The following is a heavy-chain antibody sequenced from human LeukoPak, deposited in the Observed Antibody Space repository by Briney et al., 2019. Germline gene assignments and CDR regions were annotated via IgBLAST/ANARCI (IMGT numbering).Heavy chain of an antibody. CDR2: ISSSSSYI. CDR3: ARADWDTAMIDY. V-gene: IGHV3-21*01. D-gene: IGHD5-18*01. J-gene: IGHJ4*02. CDR1: GFTFSSYS. Sequence: GGSLRLSCAASGFTFSSYSMNWVRQAPGKGLEWVSSISSSSSYIYYADSVKGRFTISRDNAKNSLYLQINSLRAEDTAVYYCARADWDTAMIDYWGQGTLVTVSS.